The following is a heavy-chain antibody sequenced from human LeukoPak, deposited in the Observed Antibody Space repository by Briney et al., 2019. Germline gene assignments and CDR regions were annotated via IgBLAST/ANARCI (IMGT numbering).Heavy chain of an antibody. CDR3: AKGHSTSYFDY. D-gene: IGHD1-1*01. CDR2: ISGSSGST. Sequence: GGFLRLSCAASGFTFSNYAMSWVRQAPGKGLEWVSSISGSSGSTSYADSVKGRFTISRDNSKNTLYLQMNSLRAEDTAIYYCAKGHSTSYFDYWGQGTLVTVSS. CDR1: GFTFSNYA. V-gene: IGHV3-23*01. J-gene: IGHJ4*02.